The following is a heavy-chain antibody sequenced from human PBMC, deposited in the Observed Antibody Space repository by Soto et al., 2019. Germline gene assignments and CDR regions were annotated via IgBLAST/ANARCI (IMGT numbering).Heavy chain of an antibody. J-gene: IGHJ4*02. D-gene: IGHD6-19*01. CDR1: GFTFSSYG. V-gene: IGHV3-33*01. CDR3: ARAPGGVIAVAGLGGY. Sequence: QVQLVESGGGVVQPGRSLRLSFAASGFTFSSYGMHWVRQAPGQGLEWEAVIWYDGSNKYYADSVKGRFTISRDNSKNTLYLQMNSLRAEDTAVYYCARAPGGVIAVAGLGGYWGQGTLVTVSS. CDR2: IWYDGSNK.